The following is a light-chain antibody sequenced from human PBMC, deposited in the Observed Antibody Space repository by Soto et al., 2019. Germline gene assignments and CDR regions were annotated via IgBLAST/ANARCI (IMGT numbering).Light chain of an antibody. CDR3: QQYGLSPA. J-gene: IGKJ1*01. V-gene: IGKV3-20*01. CDR2: AAS. Sequence: EIVLTQSPGTLSLSPGERATLSCRASQSVRSNYLAWFLQKPGQAPRLLIYAASNRAAGIPDRFSGSGSGTDFTLTSSGLEPEDFAVYFCQQYGLSPAFGQGTKVEI. CDR1: QSVRSNY.